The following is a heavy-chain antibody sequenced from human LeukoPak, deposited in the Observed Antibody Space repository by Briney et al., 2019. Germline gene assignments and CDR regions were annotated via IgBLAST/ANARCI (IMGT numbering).Heavy chain of an antibody. Sequence: PGGSLRLSCAASGFTFSSYDMHWVRQATGKGLEWVSAIGTAGDPYYPGSVKGRFTISRENAKNSLYLQMNSLRAGDTAVYYCARSVADIGYYFDYWGQGTLVTVSS. CDR3: ARSVADIGYYFDY. CDR2: IGTAGDP. V-gene: IGHV3-13*05. J-gene: IGHJ4*02. CDR1: GFTFSSYD. D-gene: IGHD6-19*01.